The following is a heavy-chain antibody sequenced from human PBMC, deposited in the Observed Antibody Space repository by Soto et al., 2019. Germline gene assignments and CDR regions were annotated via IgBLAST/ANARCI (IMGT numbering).Heavy chain of an antibody. CDR2: IIPIAAIA. CDR1: GGTFSRYT. Sequence: QVQLVQSGAEVKKPGSSVKVSCKASGGTFSRYTINWVRQAPGQGLEWMGRIIPIAAIANYTQKLQGRVTITVDKSPPTAYMELSSLRSDDTAVYYCARGSTLVRGAPSWFDTWGQGTLVTVAS. V-gene: IGHV1-69*02. D-gene: IGHD3-10*01. J-gene: IGHJ5*02. CDR3: ARGSTLVRGAPSWFDT.